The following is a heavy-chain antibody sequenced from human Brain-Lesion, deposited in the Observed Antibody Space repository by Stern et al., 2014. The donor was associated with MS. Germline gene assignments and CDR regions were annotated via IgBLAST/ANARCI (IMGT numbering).Heavy chain of an antibody. CDR1: GFTFGNYW. J-gene: IGHJ6*02. V-gene: IGHV3-7*01. D-gene: IGHD3-3*01. Sequence: EVQLVESGGGLVQPGGSLTISCTAAGFTFGNYWMTWVRQAPGKGLEWVANITDDGTEKHYWDTVQGRVTISSANALNSMYTQMNSLRVEDTALYYCARVYNTIYGIVTQRGSGMDVWGQGTTVIVSS. CDR3: ARVYNTIYGIVTQRGSGMDV. CDR2: ITDDGTEK.